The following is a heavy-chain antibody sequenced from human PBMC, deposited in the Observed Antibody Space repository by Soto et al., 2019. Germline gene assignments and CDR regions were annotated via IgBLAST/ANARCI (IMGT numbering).Heavy chain of an antibody. V-gene: IGHV1-8*01. CDR1: GYTFTSYD. CDR2: MNPNSGNT. Sequence: ASVKVSCKASGYTFTSYDINWVRQATGQGLEWMGWMNPNSGNTGYAQKFQGRVTMTRNTSISTAYMELSSLRSEDTAVYYCARVTKRGIAVAGPFDYWGQGTLVTVSS. J-gene: IGHJ4*02. D-gene: IGHD6-19*01. CDR3: ARVTKRGIAVAGPFDY.